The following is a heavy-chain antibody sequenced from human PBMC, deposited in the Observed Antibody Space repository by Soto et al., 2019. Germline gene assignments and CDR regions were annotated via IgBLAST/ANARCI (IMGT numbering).Heavy chain of an antibody. Sequence: ASVKVSCKASGYTFTSYDINWVRQATGQGLEWMGWMNPNSGNTGYAQKSQGRDTMTRNTSISTAYMELSSLRSKDTAVHYCASCSVTKDGGFAPGGQGGLVTGAS. D-gene: IGHD4-17*01. V-gene: IGHV1-8*01. CDR2: MNPNSGNT. J-gene: IGHJ5*02. CDR3: ASCSVTKDGGFAP. CDR1: GYTFTSYD.